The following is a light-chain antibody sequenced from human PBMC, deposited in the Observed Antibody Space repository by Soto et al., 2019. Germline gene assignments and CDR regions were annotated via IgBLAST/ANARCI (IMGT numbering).Light chain of an antibody. Sequence: EIVLTQSPGTLSLSPGERATLSCRASQSVSSSFLAWYHQKPGQAPRLLIYGASSRATGIPDRFSGSVSGTDFTLTISRLEPEDFAVYYCQQYGSSPWTFGQGTKVEIK. CDR3: QQYGSSPWT. CDR1: QSVSSSF. J-gene: IGKJ1*01. CDR2: GAS. V-gene: IGKV3-20*01.